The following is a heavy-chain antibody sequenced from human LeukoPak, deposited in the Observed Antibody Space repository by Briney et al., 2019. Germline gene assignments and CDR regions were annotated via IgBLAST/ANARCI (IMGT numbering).Heavy chain of an antibody. CDR3: AKGAGNFLEWLLYY. Sequence: PGGSLRLSCAASGFTFSSYAMSWVRQAPGKGLEWVSAISGSGGSTYYADSVKGRFTISRDNSKNTLYLQMNSPRAEDTAVYYCAKGAGNFLEWLLYYWGQGTLVTVSS. CDR1: GFTFSSYA. J-gene: IGHJ4*02. CDR2: ISGSGGST. V-gene: IGHV3-23*01. D-gene: IGHD3-3*01.